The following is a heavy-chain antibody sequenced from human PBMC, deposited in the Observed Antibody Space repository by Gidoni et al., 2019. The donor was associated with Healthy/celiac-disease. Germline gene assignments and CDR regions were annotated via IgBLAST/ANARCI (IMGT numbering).Heavy chain of an antibody. V-gene: IGHV3-30*03. CDR1: GFTFSSYG. Sequence: QVQLVESGGGVVQPGRSLRLSCAASGFTFSSYGMHWVRQAPGKGLEWVAVISYDGSNKYYADSVKGRFTISRDNSKNTLYLQMNSLRAEDTAVYYCARERLRLGELSSEGEFYFDYWGQGTLVTVSS. J-gene: IGHJ4*02. CDR2: ISYDGSNK. CDR3: ARERLRLGELSSEGEFYFDY. D-gene: IGHD3-16*02.